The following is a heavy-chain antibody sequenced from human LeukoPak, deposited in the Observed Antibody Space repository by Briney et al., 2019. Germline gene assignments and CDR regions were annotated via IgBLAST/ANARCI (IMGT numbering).Heavy chain of an antibody. CDR1: GASISSSY. CDR2: IYYSGST. J-gene: IGHJ3*02. CDR3: ARDTNYPPHAFDI. Sequence: SETLSLTCTVSGASISSSYWSWIRQPPGKGLEWIGYIYYSGSTNYNPSLKSRVTISVDTSKNQFSLKLSSVTAADTAVYYCARDTNYPPHAFDIWGQGTMVTVSS. V-gene: IGHV4-59*01. D-gene: IGHD3-10*01.